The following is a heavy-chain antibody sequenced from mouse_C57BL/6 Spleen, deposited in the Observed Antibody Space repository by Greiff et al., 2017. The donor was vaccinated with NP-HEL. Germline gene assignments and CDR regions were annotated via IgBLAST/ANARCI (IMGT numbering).Heavy chain of an antibody. CDR3: ALDSAGYLYYLDY. Sequence: VQLQQSGAELVKPGASVKISCKASGYAFSSYWMNWVKQRPGKGLEWIGQIYPGDGDTNYNGKFKGKATLTADKSSSTAYMQLSSLTSEDSAVYFWALDSAGYLYYLDYWGQGTTLTVSS. CDR2: IYPGDGDT. V-gene: IGHV1-80*01. J-gene: IGHJ2*01. CDR1: GYAFSSYW. D-gene: IGHD3-2*02.